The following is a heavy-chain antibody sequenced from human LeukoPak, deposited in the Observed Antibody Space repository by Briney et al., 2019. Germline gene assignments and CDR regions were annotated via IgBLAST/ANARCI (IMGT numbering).Heavy chain of an antibody. CDR1: GFTFSSYG. CDR3: ARERPAAASAFEI. CDR2: ISYDGSNK. J-gene: IGHJ3*02. D-gene: IGHD6-13*01. Sequence: PGRSLRLSCAASGFTFSSYGMHWVRQAPGKGLEWVAVISYDGSNKYYADSVKGRFTISRDNAKNSLYLQMNSLRAEDTAVYYCARERPAAASAFEIWGQGTMVTVSS. V-gene: IGHV3-30*03.